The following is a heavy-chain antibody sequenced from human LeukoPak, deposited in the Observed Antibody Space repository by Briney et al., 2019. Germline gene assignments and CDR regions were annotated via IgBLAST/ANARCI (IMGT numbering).Heavy chain of an antibody. CDR2: IIPLLGVT. CDR3: ARARSRITFGGIRHAFDI. J-gene: IGHJ3*02. Sequence: SVKVSCKASGGTFSSYAMNWVRQAPGQGLEWVGRIIPLLGVTNHAQKLQGRVTVTADTAINTAYLELSSLISADTAVYYCARARSRITFGGIRHAFDIWGQGTLVTVSS. CDR1: GGTFSSYA. V-gene: IGHV1-69*04. D-gene: IGHD3-16*01.